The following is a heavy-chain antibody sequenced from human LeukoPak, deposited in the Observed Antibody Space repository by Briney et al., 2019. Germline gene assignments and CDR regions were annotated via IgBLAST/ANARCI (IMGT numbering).Heavy chain of an antibody. J-gene: IGHJ4*03. CDR1: GASMTTHH. Sequence: SETLSLICTVSGASMTTHHWAWIRQPAGKELEWIGRLHSSWTTNFNHSLTSRVTISEDTSKQQFFLKMTSATAADTAVYFCARDPFKSSFDSGSQAILVTVSS. CDR2: LHSSWTT. CDR3: ARDPFKSSFDS. D-gene: IGHD6-19*01. V-gene: IGHV4-4*07.